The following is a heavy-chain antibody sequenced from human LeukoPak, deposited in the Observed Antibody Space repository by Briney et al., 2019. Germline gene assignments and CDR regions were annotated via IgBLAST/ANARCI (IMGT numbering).Heavy chain of an antibody. V-gene: IGHV3-30*04. CDR3: ARAGGHYGGTSFDY. D-gene: IGHD4-23*01. CDR1: GFTFSSYA. Sequence: GGSLRLSCAASGFTFSSYAMHWVRQAPGKGLEWVAVISYDGSNKYYADSVKGRFTISRDNSKNTLYLQMNSLRAEDTAVYYCARAGGHYGGTSFDYWGQGTLVTVSS. J-gene: IGHJ4*02. CDR2: ISYDGSNK.